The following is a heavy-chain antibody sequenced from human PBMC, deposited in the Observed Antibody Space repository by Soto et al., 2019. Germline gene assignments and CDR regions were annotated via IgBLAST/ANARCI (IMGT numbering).Heavy chain of an antibody. Sequence: QVQLVQSGAEVKKPGSSVKVSCEASGGTFSRYRITWVRQAPGHGLEWIGRIIPIFGIASYAQKFQGRVTITADESTSTAYMELSSLRSDDTAVYYCAREDRDRETGLVPAAIDGMDVWGQGTTVTVSS. V-gene: IGHV1-69*08. CDR1: GGTFSRYR. D-gene: IGHD2-2*01. CDR2: IIPIFGIA. CDR3: AREDRDRETGLVPAAIDGMDV. J-gene: IGHJ6*02.